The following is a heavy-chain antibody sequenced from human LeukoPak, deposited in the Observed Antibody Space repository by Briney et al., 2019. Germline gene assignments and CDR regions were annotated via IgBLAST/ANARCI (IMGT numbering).Heavy chain of an antibody. J-gene: IGHJ5*02. V-gene: IGHV3-33*01. CDR1: GFTFSGYG. D-gene: IGHD6-13*01. CDR3: ARDMGIAAAGIRA. Sequence: PGGSLRLSCAASGFTFSGYGMHWVRQAPGKGLEWVAVIWYDGSNKYYADSVKGRFTISRDNSKNTLYLQMNSLRAEDTAVYYCARDMGIAAAGIRAWGQGTLVTVSS. CDR2: IWYDGSNK.